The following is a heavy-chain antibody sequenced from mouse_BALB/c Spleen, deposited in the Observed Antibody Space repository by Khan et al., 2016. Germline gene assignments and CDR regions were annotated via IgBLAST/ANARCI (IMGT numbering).Heavy chain of an antibody. CDR1: GFSLTSYG. J-gene: IGHJ3*01. V-gene: IGHV2-2*02. CDR2: IWSGGST. CDR3: AKRGNYRYAFDY. Sequence: QVQLKESGPGLVQPAQCLSITCTVSGFSLTSYGVHWVRQSPGKGLEWLGVIWSGGSTHYNAAFISRLSISKDNSKSQVFFQMNSLQANDTAIYCCAKRGNYRYAFDYWGQGTPVTVSA. D-gene: IGHD2-14*01.